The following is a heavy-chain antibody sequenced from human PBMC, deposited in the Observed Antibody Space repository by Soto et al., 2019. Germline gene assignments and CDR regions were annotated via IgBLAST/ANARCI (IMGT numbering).Heavy chain of an antibody. J-gene: IGHJ4*02. V-gene: IGHV5-10-1*01. CDR2: IDTSGSDT. Sequence: GESLKISCQGSGYSFISNWISWVRQMPGKGLESMGRIDTSGSDTNYSPSFQGHVTISADKSISTVYLQWSSLKASDTAMYYCARNASTRDGYNYPLLDYWGQGTLVTDSS. CDR1: GYSFISNW. CDR3: ARNASTRDGYNYPLLDY. D-gene: IGHD5-12*01.